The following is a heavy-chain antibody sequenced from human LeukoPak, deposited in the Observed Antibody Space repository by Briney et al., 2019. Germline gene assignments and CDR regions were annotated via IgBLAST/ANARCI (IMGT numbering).Heavy chain of an antibody. Sequence: PSETLSLTCTVSGDSIDSSNYYWAWIRQPPGKGLEWIGNIYYSGSTYYNPSLKSRVTISVDTSKNQFSLKLSSVTAADTAVYYCARQKPDTTVTMWDPKNLDYWGQGTLVTVSS. CDR1: GDSIDSSNYY. CDR2: IYYSGST. V-gene: IGHV4-39*01. J-gene: IGHJ4*02. CDR3: ARQKPDTTVTMWDPKNLDY. D-gene: IGHD4-17*01.